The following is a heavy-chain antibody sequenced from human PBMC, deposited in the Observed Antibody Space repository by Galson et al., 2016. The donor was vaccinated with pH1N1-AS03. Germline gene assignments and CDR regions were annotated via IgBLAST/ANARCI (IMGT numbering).Heavy chain of an antibody. V-gene: IGHV4-4*02. J-gene: IGHJ5*02. Sequence: ETLSLTCAVSGDSISTSNWWSWVRQPPGKGLEWTGEVSHAGRTNYSPSLKSRVTISLDKSKNQFSVKLTSVTAADTAVYYCVVDWGPSGFALWGQGTLVTVSS. D-gene: IGHD3-9*01. CDR2: VSHAGRT. CDR3: VVDWGPSGFAL. CDR1: GDSISTSNW.